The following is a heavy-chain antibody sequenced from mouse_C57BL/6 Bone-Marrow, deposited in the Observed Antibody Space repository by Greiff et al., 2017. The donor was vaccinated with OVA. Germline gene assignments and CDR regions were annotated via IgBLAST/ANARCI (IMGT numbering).Heavy chain of an antibody. D-gene: IGHD1-1*01. J-gene: IGHJ2*01. V-gene: IGHV1-80*01. Sequence: VKLMESGAELVKPGASVKISCKASGYAFSSYWMNWVKQRPGKGLEWIGQIYPGDGDTNYNGKFKGKATLTADKSSSTAYMQLSSLTSEDSAVYFCARRNYYGPPDYWGQGTTLTVSS. CDR2: IYPGDGDT. CDR1: GYAFSSYW. CDR3: ARRNYYGPPDY.